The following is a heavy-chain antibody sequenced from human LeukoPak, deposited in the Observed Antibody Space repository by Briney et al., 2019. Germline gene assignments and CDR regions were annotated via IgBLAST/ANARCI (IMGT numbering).Heavy chain of an antibody. Sequence: SETLSLTCAVYGGSFSGYYWSWIRQPPGKGLEWIGEINHSGSTNYNPSLKSRVTISVDTSKNQFSLKLSSVTAADTAVYYCARGIVAGNWFDPWGQGTLVTVSS. J-gene: IGHJ5*02. CDR2: INHSGST. V-gene: IGHV4-34*01. CDR3: ARGIVAGNWFDP. CDR1: GGSFSGYY. D-gene: IGHD1-26*01.